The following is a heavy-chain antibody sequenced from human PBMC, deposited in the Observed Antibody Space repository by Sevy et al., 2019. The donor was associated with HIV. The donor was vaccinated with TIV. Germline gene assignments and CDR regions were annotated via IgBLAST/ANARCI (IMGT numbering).Heavy chain of an antibody. J-gene: IGHJ4*02. CDR3: ARDLGYERSGYVPATNY. Sequence: GGSLRLSCVASGFSFSTHAIHWVRQAPGKGLEWVAVISYDGSNKYYADSVKGRFTISRDNSKNTLYLQMKGLRAEDTALYYCARDLGYERSGYVPATNYWGQGTLVTVSS. D-gene: IGHD3-22*01. CDR2: ISYDGSNK. V-gene: IGHV3-30-3*01. CDR1: GFSFSTHA.